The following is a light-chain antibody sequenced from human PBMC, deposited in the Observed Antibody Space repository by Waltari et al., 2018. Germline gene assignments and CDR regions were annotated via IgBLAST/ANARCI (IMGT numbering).Light chain of an antibody. V-gene: IGLV2-14*03. CDR1: SSDVGGYNY. CDR2: DVS. CDR3: SSYTSSSTDLFVV. Sequence: QSALTQPASVSGSPGQSITISCTGTSSDVGGYNYVPWYQQHPGKAPKLMIYDVSNRPSGVSNRFSGSKSGNTASLTISGLQAEDEADYYCSSYTSSSTDLFVVFGGGTKLTVL. J-gene: IGLJ2*01.